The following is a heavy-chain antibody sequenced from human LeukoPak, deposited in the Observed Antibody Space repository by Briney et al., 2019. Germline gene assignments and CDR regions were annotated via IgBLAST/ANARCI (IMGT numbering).Heavy chain of an antibody. D-gene: IGHD3-10*01. J-gene: IGHJ3*02. V-gene: IGHV3-21*04. CDR2: ISSSSYI. CDR3: ARGGDTIGSIRSPFDI. Sequence: GGSLRLSCAASGFTFSSYSMNWVRQAPGKGLEWVSSISSSSYIYYADSVKGRFTISRDNSKNTVYLQLNSLRAEDTAVYYCARGGDTIGSIRSPFDIWGQGTMVTVSS. CDR1: GFTFSSYS.